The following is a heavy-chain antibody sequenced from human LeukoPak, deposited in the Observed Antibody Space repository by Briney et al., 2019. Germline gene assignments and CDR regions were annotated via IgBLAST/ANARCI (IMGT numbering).Heavy chain of an antibody. CDR3: AKDGAYDSSGYYYGTDY. D-gene: IGHD3-22*01. CDR1: GFTFSSYG. J-gene: IGHJ4*02. Sequence: QPGRSLRLTCAAPGFTFSSYGMHWVRQAPGKGLEWVAVISYDGSNKYYADSVKGRFTISRDNSKNTLYLQMNSLRAEDTAVYYCAKDGAYDSSGYYYGTDYWGQGTLVTVSS. V-gene: IGHV3-30*18. CDR2: ISYDGSNK.